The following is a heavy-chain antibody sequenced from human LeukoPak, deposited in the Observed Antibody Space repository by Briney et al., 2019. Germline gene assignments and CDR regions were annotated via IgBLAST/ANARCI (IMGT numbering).Heavy chain of an antibody. CDR3: AREKNCSSTSCRSFQH. CDR2: IRYDGSNK. J-gene: IGHJ1*01. Sequence: GGSLRLSCAASGFTFSSYGMHWVRQAPGKGLEWVAFIRYDGSNKYYADSVKGRFTISRDNSKNTLYLQMNSLRAEDTAVYYCAREKNCSSTSCRSFQHWGQGTLVTVSS. V-gene: IGHV3-30*02. D-gene: IGHD2-2*01. CDR1: GFTFSSYG.